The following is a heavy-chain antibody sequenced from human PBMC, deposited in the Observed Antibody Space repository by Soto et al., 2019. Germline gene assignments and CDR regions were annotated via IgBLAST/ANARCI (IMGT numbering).Heavy chain of an antibody. CDR2: ISGDGTTT. Sequence: QVQLVESGGGLVEPGGSLRLSCAASGFIFGHHYMTWIRQAPGKGLEWVSKISGDGTTTYYADSVKGRFTVSRDNAKNSLYLQMNSLRDEDTAVYYCARVGIAVAGVGYWGQGTLVTVSS. J-gene: IGHJ4*02. V-gene: IGHV3-11*04. D-gene: IGHD6-19*01. CDR1: GFIFGHHY. CDR3: ARVGIAVAGVGY.